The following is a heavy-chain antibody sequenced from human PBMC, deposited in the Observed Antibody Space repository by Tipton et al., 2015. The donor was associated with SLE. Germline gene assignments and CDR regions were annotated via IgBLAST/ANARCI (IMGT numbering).Heavy chain of an antibody. CDR3: AREGGNSSGWLVY. CDR2: IYYSGST. V-gene: IGHV4-59*01. J-gene: IGHJ4*02. CDR1: GGSISSYY. Sequence: LRLSCIVSGGSISSYYWSWIRQPPGKGLEWIGYIYYSGSTNYNPSLKSRVTISVDTSKNQFSLKLSSVTAADTAVYYCAREGGNSSGWLVYWGQGTLVTVSS. D-gene: IGHD6-19*01.